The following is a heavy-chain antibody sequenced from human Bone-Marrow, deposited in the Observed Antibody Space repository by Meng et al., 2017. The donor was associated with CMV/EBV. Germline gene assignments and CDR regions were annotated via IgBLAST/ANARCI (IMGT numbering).Heavy chain of an antibody. CDR1: GFTVSSNY. J-gene: IGHJ3*02. CDR3: AKDVYLTWGFDI. D-gene: IGHD3-16*01. Sequence: GESLKISCAASGFTVSSNYMTWVRQAPGKGLEWVSLIYSGGSTYYADSVRGRFTISRDNSKNTVYLQMNSLRAEDTAVYYCAKDVYLTWGFDIWGQGTMVTVSS. CDR2: IYSGGST. V-gene: IGHV3-53*01.